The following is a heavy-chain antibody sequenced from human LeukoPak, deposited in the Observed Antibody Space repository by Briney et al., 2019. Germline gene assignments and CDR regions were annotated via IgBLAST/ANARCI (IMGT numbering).Heavy chain of an antibody. V-gene: IGHV4-34*01. J-gene: IGHJ3*02. CDR1: DESFSGYY. D-gene: IGHD3-10*01. Sequence: PSETLSLTRAVYDESFSGYYCSWIRQPPRKGLEWIGEIDHSGSTNYNPSLQSRVTISVDTSKNQFSLKVSSVSAADTAVYYCARGNRPYGEHEAFDIWGHGTIVTVPP. CDR3: ARGNRPYGEHEAFDI. CDR2: IDHSGST.